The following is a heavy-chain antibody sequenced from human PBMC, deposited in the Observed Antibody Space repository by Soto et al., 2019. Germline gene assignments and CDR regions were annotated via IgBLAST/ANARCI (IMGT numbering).Heavy chain of an antibody. Sequence: XESLKISCKGSGYSFTSYWISWVRQMPGKGLEWMGRIDPSDSYTNYSPSFQGHVTISADKSISTAYLQWSSLKASDTAMYYCARWDSNNNWFDPWGQGPLVTVSS. D-gene: IGHD6-13*01. V-gene: IGHV5-10-1*01. CDR2: IDPSDSYT. J-gene: IGHJ5*02. CDR1: GYSFTSYW. CDR3: ARWDSNNNWFDP.